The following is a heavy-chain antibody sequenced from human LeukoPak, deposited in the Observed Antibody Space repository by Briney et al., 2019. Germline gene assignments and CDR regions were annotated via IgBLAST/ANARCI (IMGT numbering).Heavy chain of an antibody. CDR2: IIPIFGTA. V-gene: IGHV1-69*13. CDR1: GGTFSSHA. Sequence: SVKVSCKASGGTFSSHAISWVRQAPGQGLEWMGGIIPIFGTANYAQKFQGKVTITADESTSTAYMELSSLRSEDTAVYYCANPRKGGDAFDIWGQGTMVTVSS. J-gene: IGHJ3*02. D-gene: IGHD1-14*01. CDR3: ANPRKGGDAFDI.